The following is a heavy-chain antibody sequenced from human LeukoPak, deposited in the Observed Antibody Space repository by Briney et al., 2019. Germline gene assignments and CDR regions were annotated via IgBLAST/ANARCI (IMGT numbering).Heavy chain of an antibody. J-gene: IGHJ4*02. CDR3: ARRRGDFWSDYYAFDY. CDR2: IYYSGST. D-gene: IGHD3-3*01. CDR1: GGSVSSGISY. Sequence: SETLSLTCSVSGGSVSSGISYWSWIRQPPGEGLEWIGYIYYSGSTNYNPSLTSRVTISLDTSKNQFSLKLSSVTAADTAVYYCARRRGDFWSDYYAFDYWGQGTLVTISS. V-gene: IGHV4-61*01.